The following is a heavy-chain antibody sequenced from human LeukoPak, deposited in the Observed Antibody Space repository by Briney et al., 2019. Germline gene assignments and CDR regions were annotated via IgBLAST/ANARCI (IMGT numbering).Heavy chain of an antibody. CDR2: ISNSGGRT. CDR3: PRDLGGNYGTFDY. V-gene: IGHV3-23*01. D-gene: IGHD1-26*01. J-gene: IGHJ4*02. CDR1: GFTFSSYA. Sequence: GGSLRLSCAASGFTFSSYAMSWVRQAPGKGLEWFSSISNSGGRTFYTDSVKGRFTISRDNSKITLYLQMNSLRTEDTAVYYCPRDLGGNYGTFDYWGQGTLVTVSS.